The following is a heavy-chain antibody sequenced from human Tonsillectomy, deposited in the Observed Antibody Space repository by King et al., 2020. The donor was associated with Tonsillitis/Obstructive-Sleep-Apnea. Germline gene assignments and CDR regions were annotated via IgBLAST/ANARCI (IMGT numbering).Heavy chain of an antibody. CDR1: XFTLSXYX. Sequence: QLVESGGGLVQPGGSLRLSCAATXFTLSXYXMNWVRQAPGXGLEWVSYIGSSGTTIYYADSVKGRVTISRDNAKISLYLQMSSLRAEDTAVYYCARGSXLXYYMXVWGRXTTVTV. V-gene: IGHV3-48*03. CDR3: ARGSXLXYYMXV. CDR2: IGSSGTTI. J-gene: IGHJ6*03.